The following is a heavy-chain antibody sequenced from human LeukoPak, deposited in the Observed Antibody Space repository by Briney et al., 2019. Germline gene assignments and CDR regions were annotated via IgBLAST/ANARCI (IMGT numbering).Heavy chain of an antibody. Sequence: GGSLRLSCAASGFTFSSYAMSWVRQAPGKGLEWVSAISGSGGSTYYADSVKGRFTISRDNSKNALYLQMNSLRAEDTAVYYCAKDLYSSSWYLSPHYFDYWGQGTLVTVSS. CDR2: ISGSGGST. D-gene: IGHD6-13*01. CDR3: AKDLYSSSWYLSPHYFDY. J-gene: IGHJ4*02. V-gene: IGHV3-23*01. CDR1: GFTFSSYA.